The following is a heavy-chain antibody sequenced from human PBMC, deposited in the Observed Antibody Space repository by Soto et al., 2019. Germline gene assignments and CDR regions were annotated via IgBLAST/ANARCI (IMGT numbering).Heavy chain of an antibody. J-gene: IGHJ6*02. CDR3: ARCGAIPGSSSSSSKWPRPCYYYYGMDV. CDR2: INPNSGGT. V-gene: IGHV1-2*04. CDR1: GYTFTGYY. D-gene: IGHD6-6*01. Sequence: ASVKVSCKASGYTFTGYYMHWVRQAPGQGLEWMGWINPNSGGTNYAQKFQGWVTMTRDTSISTAYMELSRLRSDDTAVYYCARCGAIPGSSSSSSKWPRPCYYYYGMDVWGQGTTVTVSS.